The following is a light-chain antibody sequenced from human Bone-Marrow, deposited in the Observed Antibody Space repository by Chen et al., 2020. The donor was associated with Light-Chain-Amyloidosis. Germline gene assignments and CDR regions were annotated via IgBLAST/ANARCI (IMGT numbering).Light chain of an antibody. CDR2: DAS. Sequence: ILLTQSPGTLSLSPGERATLSCRASQSVASDYVAWYQQKPGQAPRLLIYDASSRAPGIPDRFSGSESGIDFTLTISRVEPEDFAVYYCPQYGSSPVTFGQGTKVEIK. CDR3: PQYGSSPVT. V-gene: IGKV3-20*01. CDR1: QSVASDY. J-gene: IGKJ1*01.